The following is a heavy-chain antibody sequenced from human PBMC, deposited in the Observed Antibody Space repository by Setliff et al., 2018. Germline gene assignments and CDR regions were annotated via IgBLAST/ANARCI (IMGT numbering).Heavy chain of an antibody. CDR1: GFTFSDHY. Sequence: PGGSLRLSCAASGFTFSDHYMTWIRQAPGKGLEWVSYISSSGSLTLYADSVRGRFSISRDNIKDSLYLQMNSLRSEDTAVYYCARALGGNYFDYWGPGILVTV. V-gene: IGHV3-11*01. CDR3: ARALGGNYFDY. J-gene: IGHJ4*02. CDR2: ISSSGSLT. D-gene: IGHD2-15*01.